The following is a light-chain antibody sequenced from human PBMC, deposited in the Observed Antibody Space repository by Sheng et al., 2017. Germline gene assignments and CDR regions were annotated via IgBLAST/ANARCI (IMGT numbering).Light chain of an antibody. J-gene: IGKJ2*02. V-gene: IGKV3-20*01. CDR2: RAS. CDR1: QSFGSSF. Sequence: EIVLTQSPGTLSLSPGERATLSCRASQSFGSSFLAWYQQKPGQSPRLLIYRASIRAAGVPDRFSGSGSGTSFTLTITSLQPEDFATYYCQQSYSVPRTFGQGTKVEI. CDR3: QQSYSVPRT.